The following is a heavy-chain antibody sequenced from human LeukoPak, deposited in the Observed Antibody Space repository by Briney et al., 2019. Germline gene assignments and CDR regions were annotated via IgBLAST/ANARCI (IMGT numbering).Heavy chain of an antibody. V-gene: IGHV3-74*01. Sequence: GGSLRLSCAAPGFTFSNYWMHWVRQAPGKGLVWVSRINSDGSSTSYADSVKGRFTISRDNAKNTMYLQMNSLRAEDTAVYYCARGYYDSWFYFDYWGQGNLVTVSS. CDR1: GFTFSNYW. CDR2: INSDGSST. CDR3: ARGYYDSWFYFDY. J-gene: IGHJ4*02. D-gene: IGHD3-3*01.